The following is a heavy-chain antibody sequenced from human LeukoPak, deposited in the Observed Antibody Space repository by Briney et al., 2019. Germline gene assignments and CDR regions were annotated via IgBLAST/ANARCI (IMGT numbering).Heavy chain of an antibody. CDR1: GFSFSSYT. CDR2: ISSSSSYI. J-gene: IGHJ6*04. V-gene: IGHV3-21*01. D-gene: IGHD1-14*01. Sequence: GGSLRLSCAASGFSFSSYTMSWVRQAPGKGLEWVSSISSSSSYIYDADSVKGRFTISRDNVKNTLYLQMNSLRAEDTAVYYCTRGRSDHVDVWGKGTTVTISS. CDR3: TRGRSDHVDV.